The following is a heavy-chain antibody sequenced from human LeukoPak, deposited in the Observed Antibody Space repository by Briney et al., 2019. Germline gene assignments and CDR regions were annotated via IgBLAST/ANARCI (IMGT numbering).Heavy chain of an antibody. CDR3: ARYYYGSGSHDY. J-gene: IGHJ4*02. Sequence: SVKVSCKASGGTFSSYAISWVRQAPGQGPEWMGGIIPIFGTANYAQKFQGRVTITADESTSTAYTELSSLRSEDTAVYYCARYYYGSGSHDYWGQGTLVTVSS. D-gene: IGHD3-10*01. V-gene: IGHV1-69*01. CDR1: GGTFSSYA. CDR2: IIPIFGTA.